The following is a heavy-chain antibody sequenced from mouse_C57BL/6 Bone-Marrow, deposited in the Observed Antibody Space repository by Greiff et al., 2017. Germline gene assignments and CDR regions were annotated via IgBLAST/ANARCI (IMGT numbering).Heavy chain of an antibody. Sequence: EVQLQESGGGLVQPGGSMKLSCVASGFTFSNYWMNWVRQSPEKGLEWVAQIRLKSDNYATHYAESVKWRFTISRDDSKSSVYLQMNNLRAEDTGIYYCTGGYDYDGYYFDYWGQGTTLTVSS. V-gene: IGHV6-3*01. CDR3: TGGYDYDGYYFDY. D-gene: IGHD2-4*01. J-gene: IGHJ2*01. CDR1: GFTFSNYW. CDR2: IRLKSDNYAT.